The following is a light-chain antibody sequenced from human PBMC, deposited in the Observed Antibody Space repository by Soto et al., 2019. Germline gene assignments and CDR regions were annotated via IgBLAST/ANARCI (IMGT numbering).Light chain of an antibody. CDR1: QSISSY. V-gene: IGKV1-27*01. Sequence: QMTQSPSPLSASVGYIVTITCQASQSISSYLNWYQQKPGKVPKLLIYAASTLQSGVPSRFSGSGSGTDFTLTISSLQAEDVATYYCHFDTFRQGTKV. CDR3: HFDT. CDR2: AAS. J-gene: IGKJ1*01.